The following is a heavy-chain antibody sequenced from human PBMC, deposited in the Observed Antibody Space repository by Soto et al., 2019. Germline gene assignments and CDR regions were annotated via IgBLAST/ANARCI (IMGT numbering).Heavy chain of an antibody. CDR2: INPTTNRA. Sequence: ASVKVSCKASGYTFTSYAMHWVRQAPGQGLEWLGVINPTTNRANYSQNFQGRVTMTRDTFTSTVYMELNSLRSEDTAVYYCAREALHYYNGMDVWGQGTPVTVSS. CDR1: GYTFTSYA. J-gene: IGHJ6*02. CDR3: AREALHYYNGMDV. V-gene: IGHV1-46*01.